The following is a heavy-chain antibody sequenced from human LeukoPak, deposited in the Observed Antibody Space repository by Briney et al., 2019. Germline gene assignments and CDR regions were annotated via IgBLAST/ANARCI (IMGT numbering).Heavy chain of an antibody. D-gene: IGHD3-10*01. CDR3: ARSTRSSALRT. CDR2: IFYTGSA. J-gene: IGHJ4*02. Sequence: PSETLSLTCTVSGGSISSYCWSWIRQPPGKGLEWIGHIFYTGSANYKPSLKSRVTISIDRSKNHFSLRLSSVTAADTAVYFCARSTRSSALRTWGQGTLVTVSS. CDR1: GGSISSYC. V-gene: IGHV4-59*01.